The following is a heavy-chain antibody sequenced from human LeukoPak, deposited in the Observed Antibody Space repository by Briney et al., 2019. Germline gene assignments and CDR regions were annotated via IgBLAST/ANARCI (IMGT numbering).Heavy chain of an antibody. Sequence: GGSLRLSCAASGFTFSSYEMNWVRQAPGKGLEWVSYISSSGSTIYYADSVKGRFTISRDNAKNSLYLQMNSLRAEDTAIYYCARRGYSDSSGYDYWGQGTLVTVSS. V-gene: IGHV3-48*03. CDR1: GFTFSSYE. CDR2: ISSSGSTI. D-gene: IGHD3-22*01. CDR3: ARRGYSDSSGYDY. J-gene: IGHJ4*02.